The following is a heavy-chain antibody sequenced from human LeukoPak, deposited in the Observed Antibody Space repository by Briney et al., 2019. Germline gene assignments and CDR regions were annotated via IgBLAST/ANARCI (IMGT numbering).Heavy chain of an antibody. V-gene: IGHV3-30*18. J-gene: IGHJ4*02. Sequence: PGGSLRLSCAASGFTFSSYGMHWVRQAPGKGLEWVAVISYDGSNKYYADSVKGRFTISRDNSKNTLYLQMNSLRAEDTAVYYCAKERGRYCSGGSCYSETSHDYWGQGTLVTVSS. D-gene: IGHD2-15*01. CDR2: ISYDGSNK. CDR1: GFTFSSYG. CDR3: AKERGRYCSGGSCYSETSHDY.